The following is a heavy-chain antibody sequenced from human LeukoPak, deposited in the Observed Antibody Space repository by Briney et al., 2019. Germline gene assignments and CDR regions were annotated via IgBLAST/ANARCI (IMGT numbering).Heavy chain of an antibody. CDR3: ARDAYYYDSGGFYFDAFDI. Sequence: GGSLRLSCAASGFTLSSYEMNWVRQAPGKGLEWVSYISSSTIYYADSVKGRFTISRDNAKNSLYLQMNSLRAEDTAVYYCARDAYYYDSGGFYFDAFDIWGQGTMVTVPS. J-gene: IGHJ3*02. D-gene: IGHD3-22*01. CDR1: GFTLSSYE. CDR2: ISSSTI. V-gene: IGHV3-48*03.